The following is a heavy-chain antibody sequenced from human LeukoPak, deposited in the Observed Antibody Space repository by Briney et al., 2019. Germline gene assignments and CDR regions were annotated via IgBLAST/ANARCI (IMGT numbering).Heavy chain of an antibody. CDR2: IYPLDSDT. J-gene: IGHJ4*02. CDR1: GYSLTRYW. CDR3: ARHPQTYSSGWYLWDY. Sequence: PEESLKISCKGSGYSLTRYWIGWVRQVPGKGLEWMGIIYPLDSDTRYSPSFQGQVTLSADKSTNTAYLQWSSLKASDTGMYYCARHPQTYSSGWYLWDYWGQGTLVTVSS. V-gene: IGHV5-51*01. D-gene: IGHD6-19*01.